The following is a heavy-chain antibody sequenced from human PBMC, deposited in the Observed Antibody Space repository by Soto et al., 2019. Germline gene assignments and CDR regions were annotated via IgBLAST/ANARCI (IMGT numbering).Heavy chain of an antibody. CDR3: ASHAPPLEWLQPFDS. V-gene: IGHV1-69*01. Sequence: QVQLVQSGAEVKEPGSSVKVSCTASVGTVSNYPISWVRQAPGQGLEWMGGIIPMFGTPNYALKFQGRVTITAAESTTTPYMQLSSLKYDDPAVYYCASHAPPLEWLQPFDSWGQGALVTVSS. J-gene: IGHJ4*02. CDR1: VGTVSNYP. CDR2: IIPMFGTP. D-gene: IGHD3-3*01.